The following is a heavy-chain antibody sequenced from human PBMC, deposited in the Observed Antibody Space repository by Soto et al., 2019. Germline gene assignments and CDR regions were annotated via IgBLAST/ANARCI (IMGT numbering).Heavy chain of an antibody. Sequence: QVQLQQWGAGLLKPSETLSLTCAVYGGSFSGYYWSWIRQPPGKGLEWIGEINHSGSTNYNPSLKSRVTISVDTSKNQFSLKLSSVTAADTAVYYCARVRRQLWLNDYFDYWGQGTLVTVSS. V-gene: IGHV4-34*01. J-gene: IGHJ4*02. CDR3: ARVRRQLWLNDYFDY. CDR1: GGSFSGYY. CDR2: INHSGST. D-gene: IGHD5-18*01.